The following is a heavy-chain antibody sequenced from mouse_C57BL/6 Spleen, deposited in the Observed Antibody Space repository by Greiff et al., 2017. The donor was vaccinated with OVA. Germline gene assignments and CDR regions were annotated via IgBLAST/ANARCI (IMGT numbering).Heavy chain of an antibody. V-gene: IGHV1-15*01. CDR3: TRREDGYAFDD. CDR1: GYTFTDYE. CDR2: IDPETGGT. D-gene: IGHD2-2*01. Sequence: QVQLKESGAELVRPGASVTLSCKASGYTFTDYEMHWVKQTPVHGLEWIGAIDPETGGTAYNQKFKGKAILTADKSSSTAYMELRSLTSEDSAVYYCTRREDGYAFDDWGQGTTLTVSS. J-gene: IGHJ2*01.